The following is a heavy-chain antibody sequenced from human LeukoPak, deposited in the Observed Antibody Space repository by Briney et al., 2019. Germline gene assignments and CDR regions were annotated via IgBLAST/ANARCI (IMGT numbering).Heavy chain of an antibody. CDR2: INPNSGGT. CDR1: GYTFTGYY. CDR3: AREHCSGGSCYPLGGFDP. D-gene: IGHD2-15*01. V-gene: IGHV1-2*02. J-gene: IGHJ5*02. Sequence: ASVKVSCKASGYTFTGYYMHWVRQAPGQGVEWMGWINPNSGGTNYAQKFQGRVRMTRDTSISTAYMELSRLRSDDTAVYYCAREHCSGGSCYPLGGFDPWGQGTLVTVSS.